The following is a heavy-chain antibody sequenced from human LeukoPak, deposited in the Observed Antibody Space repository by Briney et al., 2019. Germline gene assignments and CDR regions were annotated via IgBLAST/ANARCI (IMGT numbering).Heavy chain of an antibody. J-gene: IGHJ6*03. CDR2: IYYSGST. CDR3: ARSAGAARPFYYYYYYMDV. D-gene: IGHD6-6*01. CDR1: GGSISSYY. V-gene: IGHV4-59*08. Sequence: PSETLSLTCTASGGSISSYYWSWIRQPPGKGLEWIGYIYYSGSTYYNPSLKSRVTISVDTSKNQFSLKLSSVTAADTAVYYCARSAGAARPFYYYYYYMDVWGKGTTVTVSS.